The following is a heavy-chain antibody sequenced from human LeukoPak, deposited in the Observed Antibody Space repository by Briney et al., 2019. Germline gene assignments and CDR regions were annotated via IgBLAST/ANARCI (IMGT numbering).Heavy chain of an antibody. CDR3: VKRGGSDWYFDI. CDR1: GFNFGVYG. CDR2: LGWNSRPE. Sequence: GGSLRLSCAASGFNFGVYGMHWVRQVPGKGLEWVSGLGWNSRPEDYADSVRGRFTISRDNAQNSLYLQMNSLRPDDTALYYCVKRGGSDWYFDIWGRGTLATVSS. J-gene: IGHJ2*01. V-gene: IGHV3-9*01.